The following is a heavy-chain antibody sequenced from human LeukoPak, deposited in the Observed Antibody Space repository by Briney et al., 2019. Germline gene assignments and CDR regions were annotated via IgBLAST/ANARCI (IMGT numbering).Heavy chain of an antibody. CDR1: GGTFSSYA. J-gene: IGHJ3*02. V-gene: IGHV1-69*05. CDR3: AREAYCSSTSCYTLAFDI. Sequence: SVKVSCKASGGTFSSYAISWVRQAPGQGLEWMGGIIPIFGTANYAQKFQGRVTITTDESTSTAYMELSSLRSEDTAVYYCAREAYCSSTSCYTLAFDIWGQGTMVTVSS. D-gene: IGHD2-2*02. CDR2: IIPIFGTA.